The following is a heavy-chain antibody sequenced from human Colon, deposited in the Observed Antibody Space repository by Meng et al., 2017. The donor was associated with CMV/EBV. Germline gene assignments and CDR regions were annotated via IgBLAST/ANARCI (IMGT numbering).Heavy chain of an antibody. J-gene: IGHJ4*02. V-gene: IGHV3-48*04. Sequence: GESLKISCAASGFTFRSYSMNWVRQAPGKGLEWVSYISSSTTTIYYADSVKCRFTISRDNAKNSLYLQMNSLRAEDTAVYYCARDGRSIAARPGEPDYWGQGTLVTVSS. CDR1: GFTFRSYS. CDR2: ISSSTTTI. CDR3: ARDGRSIAARPGEPDY. D-gene: IGHD6-6*01.